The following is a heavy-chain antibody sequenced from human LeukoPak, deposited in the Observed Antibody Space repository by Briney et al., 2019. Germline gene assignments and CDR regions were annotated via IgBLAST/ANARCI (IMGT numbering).Heavy chain of an antibody. V-gene: IGHV1-8*01. Sequence: ASVKVSCKASGYTFTSYDINWVRQATGQGLEWMGWMNPNSGNTGYAQKFQGRVTMTRNTSISTAYMELSSLRSEDTAVYYCARVYTGTGTDSDAFDIWGQGTMVTVSS. CDR1: GYTFTSYD. CDR3: ARVYTGTGTDSDAFDI. J-gene: IGHJ3*02. D-gene: IGHD6-13*01. CDR2: MNPNSGNT.